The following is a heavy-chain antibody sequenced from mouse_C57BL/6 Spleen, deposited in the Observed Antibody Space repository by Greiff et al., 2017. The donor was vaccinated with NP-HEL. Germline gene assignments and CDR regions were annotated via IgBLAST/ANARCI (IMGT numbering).Heavy chain of an antibody. D-gene: IGHD1-1*01. CDR1: GYTFTSYW. V-gene: IGHV1-55*01. CDR2: IYPGSGST. CDR3: ASHYYGSSDGGYFDY. Sequence: VQLQQPGAELVKPGASVKMSCKASGYTFTSYWITWVKQRPGQGLEWIGDIYPGSGSTNYNEKFKSKATLTVDTSSSTAYMQLSSLTSEDSAVYYCASHYYGSSDGGYFDYWGQGTTLAVSS. J-gene: IGHJ2*01.